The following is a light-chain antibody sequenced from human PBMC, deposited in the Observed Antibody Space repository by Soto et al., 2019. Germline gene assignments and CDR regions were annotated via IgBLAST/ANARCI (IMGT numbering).Light chain of an antibody. CDR2: KAS. Sequence: DIQMTQSPSTLSASVGDRVTINCRASQSIRSWLAWYQQKPGKATKLLIYKASSLESGVPSRFSGSGSRTEFTLAISTLQPYDVATDYCQQDNSYSRTFGQGTEVEIK. CDR3: QQDNSYSRT. V-gene: IGKV1-5*03. J-gene: IGKJ1*01. CDR1: QSIRSW.